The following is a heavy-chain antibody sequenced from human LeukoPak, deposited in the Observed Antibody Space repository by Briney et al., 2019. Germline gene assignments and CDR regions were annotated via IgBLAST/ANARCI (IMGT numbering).Heavy chain of an antibody. Sequence: EESLKISCKGSGYSFTSYWIGWVRQIPGKGLEWMGIIYPGDSDTRYSPSFQGQVTISADKSISTAYLQWSSLKASDTAMYYCARQAQGTHYGMDVWGQGTTVTVSS. V-gene: IGHV5-51*01. J-gene: IGHJ6*02. CDR2: IYPGDSDT. D-gene: IGHD3-16*01. CDR1: GYSFTSYW. CDR3: ARQAQGTHYGMDV.